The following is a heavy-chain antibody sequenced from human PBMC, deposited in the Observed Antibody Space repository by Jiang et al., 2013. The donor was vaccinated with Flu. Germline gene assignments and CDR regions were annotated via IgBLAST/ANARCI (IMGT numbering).Heavy chain of an antibody. J-gene: IGHJ4*02. D-gene: IGHD3-10*01. V-gene: IGHV4-59*08. CDR3: ARTYYYGSGADH. CDR1: GGDITGYY. CDR2: VYYNEEI. Sequence: KPSETLSLTCTVSGGDITGYYWGWIRQPPGKGLEWIGNVYYNEEINFSPSLESRATISVDTSKNQVALKLSSVTAADTAVYYCARTYYYGSGADHWGQGTLVTVPS.